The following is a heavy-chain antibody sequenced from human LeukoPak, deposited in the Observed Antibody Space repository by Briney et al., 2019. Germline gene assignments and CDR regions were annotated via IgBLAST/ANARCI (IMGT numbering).Heavy chain of an antibody. Sequence: SETLSLTCTVPGGSISSYYWSWIRQPPGKGLEWIGYIYYSGSTNYNPSLKSRVTISVDTSKNQFSLKLSSVTAADTAVYYCARKRDYFDYWGQGTLVTVSS. CDR1: GGSISSYY. CDR3: ARKRDYFDY. CDR2: IYYSGST. J-gene: IGHJ4*02. V-gene: IGHV4-59*08.